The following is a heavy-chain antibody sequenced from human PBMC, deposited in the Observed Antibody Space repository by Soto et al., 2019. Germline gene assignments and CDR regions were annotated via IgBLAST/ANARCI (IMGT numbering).Heavy chain of an antibody. Sequence: ASVKVSCKASGYTFTSYGISWVRQAPGQGLEWMGWISAYNGNTNYAQKLQGRVTMTTDTSTSTAYMELRSLRAEDTAVYYCARDQKSALYYDNTDAFDIWGQGTMVTVSS. J-gene: IGHJ3*02. CDR1: GYTFTSYG. D-gene: IGHD3-22*01. V-gene: IGHV1-18*01. CDR3: ARDQKSALYYDNTDAFDI. CDR2: ISAYNGNT.